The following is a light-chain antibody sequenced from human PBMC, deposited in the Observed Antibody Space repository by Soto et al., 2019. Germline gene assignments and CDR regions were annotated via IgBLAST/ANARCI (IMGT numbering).Light chain of an antibody. CDR3: QHYNNWPPWT. CDR1: QRVSSN. V-gene: IGKV3-15*01. CDR2: GAS. Sequence: ERMMKQSQATLSVSPWEGATLSPSASQRVSSNLAWYQQKPGQAPRLLIYGASTRATGIPARFSGSGSGTEFTLIISSLQSEDFAVYYCQHYNNWPPWTFGQGTKVDI. J-gene: IGKJ1*01.